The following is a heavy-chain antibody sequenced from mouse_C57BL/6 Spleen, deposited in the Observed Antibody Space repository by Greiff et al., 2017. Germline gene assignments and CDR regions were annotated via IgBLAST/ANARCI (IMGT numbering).Heavy chain of an antibody. CDR2: INPNNGGT. CDR3: ARSYYYGSSYAMDD. V-gene: IGHV1-26*01. D-gene: IGHD1-1*01. CDR1: GYTFTDYY. J-gene: IGHJ4*01. Sequence: VQLQQSGPELVKPGASVKISCKASGYTFTDYYMNWVKQSHGKSLEWIGDINPNNGGTSYNQKFKGKATLTVDKSSSTAYMELRSLTSEDSAVYYCARSYYYGSSYAMDDWGQGTSVTVSS.